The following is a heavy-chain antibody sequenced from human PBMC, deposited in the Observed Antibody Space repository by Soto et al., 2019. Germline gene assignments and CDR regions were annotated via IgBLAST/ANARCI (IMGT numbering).Heavy chain of an antibody. CDR2: ISYDGSNK. CDR3: ARDYVISSGWEEQYYYYYGMDV. Sequence: GGSLRLSCAASGFTFSSYAMHWVRQAPGKGLEWVAVISYDGSNKYYADSVKGRFTISRDNSKNTLYLQMNSLRAEYTAVYYCARDYVISSGWEEQYYYYYGMDVWGQGTTVTVSS. D-gene: IGHD6-19*01. J-gene: IGHJ6*02. V-gene: IGHV3-30-3*01. CDR1: GFTFSSYA.